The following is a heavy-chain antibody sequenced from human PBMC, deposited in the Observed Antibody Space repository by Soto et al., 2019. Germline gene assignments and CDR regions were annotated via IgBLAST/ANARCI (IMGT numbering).Heavy chain of an antibody. CDR3: ARDRAYYESSGLYFDY. V-gene: IGHV4-59*01. CDR1: GDSIRSYY. Sequence: SETLSLTCTVSGDSIRSYYWSWIRQPPGKGLEWIGYIYDSGSTNYNPSLKSQVTISVDTSKSQFSLKLSSVTAADTAVYYCARDRAYYESSGLYFDYWGQGTLVTVS. D-gene: IGHD3-22*01. J-gene: IGHJ4*02. CDR2: IYDSGST.